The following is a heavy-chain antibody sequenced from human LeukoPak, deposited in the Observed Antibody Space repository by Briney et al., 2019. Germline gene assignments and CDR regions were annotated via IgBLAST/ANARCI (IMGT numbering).Heavy chain of an antibody. D-gene: IGHD2-2*01. CDR1: GYTFTSYY. CDR2: INPSGSST. J-gene: IGHJ4*02. CDR3: ARDYQYCSNTNCRCC. Sequence: ASVKVSCKASGYTFTSYYMHWVRQAPGQGLEWMGIINPSGSSTSYAQKFQGRVTITADESTSTAYMELSSLRSEDTAVYYCARDYQYCSNTNCRCCWGQGTLVTVSS. V-gene: IGHV1-46*01.